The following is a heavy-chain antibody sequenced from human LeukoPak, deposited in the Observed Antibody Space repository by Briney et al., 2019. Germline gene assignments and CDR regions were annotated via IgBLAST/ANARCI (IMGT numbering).Heavy chain of an antibody. D-gene: IGHD2-2*01. CDR1: GFTFSSYA. Sequence: GGSLRLSCAASGFTFSSYAMHWVRQAPGRGLEWVAVISYDGSNKYYADFVKGRFTISRDNSKNTLYLQMNSLRAEDTAMYYCARSYLKAPAPDYWGQGTLVTVSS. V-gene: IGHV3-30-3*01. CDR2: ISYDGSNK. J-gene: IGHJ4*02. CDR3: ARSYLKAPAPDY.